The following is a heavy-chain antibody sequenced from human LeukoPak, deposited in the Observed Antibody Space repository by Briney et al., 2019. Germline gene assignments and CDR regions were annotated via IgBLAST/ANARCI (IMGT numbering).Heavy chain of an antibody. Sequence: SQTLSLTCTVSGGSISSGGYYWSWIRQPPGKGLEWIGYIYHSGSTYYNPSLKSRVTISVDRSKNQFSLKLSSVTAADTAVYYCVKKVAGVAWFDSWGQGTLVTVSS. CDR2: IYHSGST. CDR3: VKKVAGVAWFDS. D-gene: IGHD7-27*01. V-gene: IGHV4-30-2*01. J-gene: IGHJ5*01. CDR1: GGSISSGGYY.